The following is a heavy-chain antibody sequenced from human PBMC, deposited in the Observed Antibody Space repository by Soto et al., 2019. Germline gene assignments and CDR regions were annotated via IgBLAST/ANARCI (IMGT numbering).Heavy chain of an antibody. V-gene: IGHV4-38-2*02. D-gene: IGHD3-10*01. J-gene: IGHJ4*02. CDR2: MYPTGST. CDR1: GYSISAGCY. CDR3: VRDLNYGLYHFDH. Sequence: PSETLSLTCTVSGYSISAGCYWGWIRQPPGKELEWIGSMYPTGSTYYNPSLKSRVTISIDTSKNQFSLKLTSVTAADTAVYYCVRDLNYGLYHFDHWGQGTLVTVSS.